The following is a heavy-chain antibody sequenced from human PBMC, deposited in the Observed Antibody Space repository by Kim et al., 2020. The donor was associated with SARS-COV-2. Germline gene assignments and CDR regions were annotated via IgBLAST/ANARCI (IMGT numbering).Heavy chain of an antibody. V-gene: IGHV1-69*13. D-gene: IGHD3-10*01. CDR1: GGTFGTYG. CDR2: IIPVFRRT. J-gene: IGHJ5*02. CDR3: ARSSARASYNWFDP. Sequence: SVKVSCKASGGTFGTYGLSWVRQAPGQGLEWMGGIIPVFRRTNYAEKFQGRLTITADESTSTTYMELSSLTSEDTAVYYCARSSARASYNWFDPWGQGTLVTVSS.